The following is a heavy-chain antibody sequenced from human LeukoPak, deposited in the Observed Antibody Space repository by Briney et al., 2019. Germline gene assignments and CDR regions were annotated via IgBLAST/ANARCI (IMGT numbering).Heavy chain of an antibody. V-gene: IGHV4-4*07. Sequence: SETLSLTCTVPGGSIDTYYWSWIRQPAGKGLEWVGRISSSGSTNYNPSLTSRVTMSVDTYNNQFSLKVSSVTAADTAVYYCARYAVAGSNLYFDYWGQGTLVTVSS. CDR3: ARYAVAGSNLYFDY. CDR2: ISSSGST. J-gene: IGHJ4*02. D-gene: IGHD6-19*01. CDR1: GGSIDTYY.